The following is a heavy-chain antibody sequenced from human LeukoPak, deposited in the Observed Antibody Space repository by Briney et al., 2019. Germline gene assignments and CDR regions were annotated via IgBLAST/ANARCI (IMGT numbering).Heavy chain of an antibody. V-gene: IGHV4-39*07. D-gene: IGHD6-19*01. CDR1: GGSISSSSYY. Sequence: SETLSLTCTVSGGSISSSSYYWGWIRQPPGKGLEWIGSIYYSGSTYYNPSLKSRVTISVDTSKNQFSLKLSSVTAADAAVYYCARLPLAVAGLYYYYYYMDVWGKGTTVTISS. CDR3: ARLPLAVAGLYYYYYYMDV. J-gene: IGHJ6*03. CDR2: IYYSGST.